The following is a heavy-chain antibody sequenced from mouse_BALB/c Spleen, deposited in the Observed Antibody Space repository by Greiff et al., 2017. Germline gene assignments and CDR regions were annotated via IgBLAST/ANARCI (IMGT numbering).Heavy chain of an antibody. D-gene: IGHD2-2*01. V-gene: IGHV1S81*02. CDR3: TRGYGSWFAY. CDR1: GFNIKDTY. CDR2: INPSNGGT. Sequence: QVQLQQSGAELVKPGASVKLSCTASGFNIKDTYMYWVKQRPGQGLEWIGEINPSNGGTNFNEKFKSKATLTVDKSSSTAYMQLSSLTSEDSAVYYCTRGYGSWFAYWGQGTLVTVSA. J-gene: IGHJ3*01.